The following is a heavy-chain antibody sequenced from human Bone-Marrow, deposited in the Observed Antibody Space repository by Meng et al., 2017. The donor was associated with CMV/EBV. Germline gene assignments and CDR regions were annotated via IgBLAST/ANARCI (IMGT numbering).Heavy chain of an antibody. CDR1: GGSISGSDW. CDR3: ARNHGKSDFDY. D-gene: IGHD1-14*01. J-gene: IGHJ4*02. Sequence: LTCAVFGGSISGSDWWTWVRQPPGKGLEWSGEISHSGRTNYTPSLKSRVTISVDKSKNQFSLKVSSVTAADTAVYYCARNHGKSDFDYWGQGTLVTVSS. V-gene: IGHV4-4*02. CDR2: ISHSGRT.